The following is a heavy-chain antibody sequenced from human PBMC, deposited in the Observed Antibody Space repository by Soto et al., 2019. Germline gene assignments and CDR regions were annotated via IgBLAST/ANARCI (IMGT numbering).Heavy chain of an antibody. CDR2: LYTDDRT. D-gene: IGHD3-16*01. CDR1: GFTVSNKH. Sequence: GGSLRLSCAASGFTVSNKHMGWVRQAPGKGLESVSILYTDDRTYYADSVKGRFTISRDHCKNTVSLQMNSLRDEDTAMYYCVGAAPGDWGQGTPVTVSS. J-gene: IGHJ4*02. V-gene: IGHV3-53*05. CDR3: VGAAPGD.